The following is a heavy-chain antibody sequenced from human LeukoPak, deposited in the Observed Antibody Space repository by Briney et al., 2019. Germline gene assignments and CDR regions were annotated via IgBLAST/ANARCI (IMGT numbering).Heavy chain of an antibody. CDR1: GGTFSSYA. Sequence: ASVKVSCKASGGTFSSYAISWVRQAPGQGLEWMGGIIPIFGTANYAQKFQGRVTITADESTSTAYMELSSLRSEDTAVYYCARVTVMDTYYYYYGMDVWGQGTTVTVS. CDR2: IIPIFGTA. D-gene: IGHD5-18*01. V-gene: IGHV1-69*13. CDR3: ARVTVMDTYYYYYGMDV. J-gene: IGHJ6*02.